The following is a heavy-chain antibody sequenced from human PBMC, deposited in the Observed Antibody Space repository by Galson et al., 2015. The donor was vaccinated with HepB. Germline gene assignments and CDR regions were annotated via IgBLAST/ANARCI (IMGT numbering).Heavy chain of an antibody. V-gene: IGHV1-18*04. Sequence: SVKVSCKASGYTFTSYNITWVRQAPGQGLEWMGWISAYNGNTNYAQKLQGRVTMTTNTSTSTAYMELRSLRSDDTAVYYCARDLFLTGYFRRGYHYYGTDVWGQGTTVTVSS. J-gene: IGHJ6*02. CDR2: ISAYNGNT. D-gene: IGHD3-9*01. CDR1: GYTFTSYN. CDR3: ARDLFLTGYFRRGYHYYGTDV.